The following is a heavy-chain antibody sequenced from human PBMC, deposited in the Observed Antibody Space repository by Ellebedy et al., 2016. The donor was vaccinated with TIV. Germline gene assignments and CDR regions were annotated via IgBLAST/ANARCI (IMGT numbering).Heavy chain of an antibody. CDR3: ARGGMVRGGKFDY. J-gene: IGHJ4*02. D-gene: IGHD3-10*01. CDR2: TYHDGNT. V-gene: IGHV4-38-2*02. Sequence: SETLSLXXSVSGYSISSAYCWGWIRQPPGTGLEWLASTYHDGNTYYNPPLKRRVTISVDTSKNQFSLKLRASTAADSAVDYCARGGMVRGGKFDYWGQGTLVTVST. CDR1: GYSISSAYC.